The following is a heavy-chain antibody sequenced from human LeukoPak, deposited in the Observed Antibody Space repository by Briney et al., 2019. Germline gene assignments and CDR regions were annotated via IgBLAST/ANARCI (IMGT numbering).Heavy chain of an antibody. CDR2: ISGSDDST. CDR1: GFIFSNYA. J-gene: IGHJ4*02. CDR3: AKELYTKTAYLPLDY. D-gene: IGHD2-21*02. V-gene: IGHV3-23*01. Sequence: PGGSLRLSCAASGFIFSNYAMSWVRQAPGKGLEWVSTISGSDDSTYYADSVRGRFTISRDNSKNTLYLQMNSLRAEDTAVYYCAKELYTKTAYLPLDYWGQGTLVTVSS.